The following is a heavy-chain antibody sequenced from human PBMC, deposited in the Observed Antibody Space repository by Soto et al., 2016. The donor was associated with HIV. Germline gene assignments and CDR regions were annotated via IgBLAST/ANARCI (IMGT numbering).Heavy chain of an antibody. J-gene: IGHJ4*02. CDR2: ISGSGISS. D-gene: IGHD3-10*01. CDR1: EFNFKNYA. CDR3: VKGSVYNVSGHFDS. Sequence: EVQLLESGGDLVRPGTSLRLSCVGTEFNFKNYAMMWVRQAPGKGPDWVSGISGSGISSHYRNSVKGRFTISRDNSKNTLYLQMNSLTVEDTAVYYCVKGSVYNVSGHFDSWGLGTLVTVVL. V-gene: IGHV3-23*01.